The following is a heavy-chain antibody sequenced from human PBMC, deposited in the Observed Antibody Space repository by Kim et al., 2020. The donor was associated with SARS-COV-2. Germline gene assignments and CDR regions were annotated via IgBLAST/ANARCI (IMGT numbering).Heavy chain of an antibody. Sequence: NSNTTIYAASVKGRFTISRDDSKMYLQMNSLKFEDTAVYYCVRPTSGSVYWGQGTLVTVSS. CDR3: VRPTSGSVY. J-gene: IGHJ4*02. CDR2: NSNTT. D-gene: IGHD3-22*01. V-gene: IGHV3-72*01.